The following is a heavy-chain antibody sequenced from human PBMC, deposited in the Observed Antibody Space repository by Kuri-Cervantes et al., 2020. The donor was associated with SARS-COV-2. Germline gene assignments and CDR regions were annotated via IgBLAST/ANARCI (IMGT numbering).Heavy chain of an antibody. CDR1: GFTFDDYA. CDR3: ARWQRGSSWYSVFDY. V-gene: IGHV3-74*01. Sequence: GGSLRLSCAASGFTFDDYAMHWVRQAPGKGLVWVSRINSDGSSTSYADSVKGRFTISRGDAKNTLYLQMNSLRAEDTAVYYCARWQRGSSWYSVFDYWGQGT. J-gene: IGHJ4*02. CDR2: INSDGSST. D-gene: IGHD6-13*01.